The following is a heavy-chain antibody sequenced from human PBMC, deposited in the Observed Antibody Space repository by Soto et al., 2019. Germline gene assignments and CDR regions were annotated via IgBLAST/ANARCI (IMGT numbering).Heavy chain of an antibody. CDR1: GGSISSSSYY. CDR2: IYYSGST. V-gene: IGHV4-39*01. J-gene: IGHJ6*02. Sequence: SETLSLTCTVSGGSISSSSYYWGWIRQPPGKGLEWIGSIYYSGSTYYNPSLKSRVTISVDTSKNQFSLKLSSVTAADTAVYYCARVPAAIKGYYYYYGMDVWGQGTTVTVSS. CDR3: ARVPAAIKGYYYYYGMDV. D-gene: IGHD2-2*01.